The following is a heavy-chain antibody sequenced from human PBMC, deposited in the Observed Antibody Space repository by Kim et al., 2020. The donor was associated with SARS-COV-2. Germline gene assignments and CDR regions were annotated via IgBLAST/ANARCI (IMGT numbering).Heavy chain of an antibody. Sequence: GGSLRLSCAASGFTFSSYGMHWVRQAPGKGLEWVAVISYDGSNKYYADSVKGRFTISRDNSKNTLYLQMNSLRAEDTAVYYCAKVIGYSGYDFDYWGQGTLVTVSS. D-gene: IGHD5-12*01. CDR1: GFTFSSYG. J-gene: IGHJ4*02. V-gene: IGHV3-30*18. CDR3: AKVIGYSGYDFDY. CDR2: ISYDGSNK.